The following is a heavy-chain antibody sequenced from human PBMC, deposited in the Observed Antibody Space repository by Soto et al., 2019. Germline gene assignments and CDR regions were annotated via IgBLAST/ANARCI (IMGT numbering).Heavy chain of an antibody. CDR2: IKSDGSGT. J-gene: IGHJ4*02. Sequence: EVQLVESGGGLVQPGESLTLSCAASGFTFSSYWMHWVRQAPGKGLVWVSRIKSDGSGTYYADSVKGRLTISRDNAKNTRYLQMNSLRVEDTAVYFCARGDRDRYDGNGYLGRHWGQGTLVTVSS. CDR1: GFTFSSYW. V-gene: IGHV3-74*01. CDR3: ARGDRDRYDGNGYLGRH. D-gene: IGHD3-22*01.